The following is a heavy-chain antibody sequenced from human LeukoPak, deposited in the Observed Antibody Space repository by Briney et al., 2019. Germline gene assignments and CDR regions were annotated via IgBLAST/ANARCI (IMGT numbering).Heavy chain of an antibody. J-gene: IGHJ4*02. V-gene: IGHV3-30*18. Sequence: SGGSLRLSCAVSGFSFSSYGMHWARQAPGKGLEWLAVISYDATNSYYADSVTGRFPISRDISKGSLYLEMNRMRAEDTDVYYCAKAYHTDSSGYVDYWGQGTLVAVS. CDR2: ISYDATNS. CDR3: AKAYHTDSSGYVDY. CDR1: GFSFSSYG. D-gene: IGHD3-22*01.